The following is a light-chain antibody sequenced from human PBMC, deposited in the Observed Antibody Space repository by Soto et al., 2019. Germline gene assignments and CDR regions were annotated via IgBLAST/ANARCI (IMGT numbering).Light chain of an antibody. CDR3: ASYTGSNTRI. CDR2: EVT. J-gene: IGLJ2*01. CDR1: SSDVGGYDY. V-gene: IGLV2-8*01. Sequence: QSVLTQPPSASGSPGQSVAISCTGTSSDVGGYDYVSWYQQHPGKAPKLMIYEVTKRPSGVPDRFSGSKSGNTASLTVSGLQSEDEAHYYCASYTGSNTRIFGGGTKLTVL.